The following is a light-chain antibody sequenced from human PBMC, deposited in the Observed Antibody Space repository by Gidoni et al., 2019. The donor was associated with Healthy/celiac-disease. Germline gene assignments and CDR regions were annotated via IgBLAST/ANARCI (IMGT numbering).Light chain of an antibody. CDR3: MQALQTGWT. CDR2: LGS. CDR1: QSLLHSNGYNY. J-gene: IGKJ1*01. V-gene: IGKV2-28*01. Sequence: DIVMTQSPLSLPVTPGEPASIPCRSSQSLLHSNGYNYLDWYLQKPGQSPQLLIYLGSNRASGVPDRFSGSGSGTDFTLKISRVEAEDVGFYYCMQALQTGWTFGQGTKVEIK.